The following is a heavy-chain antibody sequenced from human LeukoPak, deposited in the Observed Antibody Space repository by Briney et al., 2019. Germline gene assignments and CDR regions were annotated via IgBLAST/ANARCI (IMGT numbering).Heavy chain of an antibody. CDR2: ISAYNGNT. J-gene: IGHJ6*02. Sequence: GASVKVSCKASGYTFTSYGISWVRQAPGQGLEWMGWISAYNGNTNYAQKLQGRVTMTTDTSTSTAYMELRSLRSDDTAVYYCARDLKTYRSSTSCPYYYYGMDVWGQGTTVTVSS. CDR1: GYTFTSYG. CDR3: ARDLKTYRSSTSCPYYYYGMDV. D-gene: IGHD2-2*01. V-gene: IGHV1-18*01.